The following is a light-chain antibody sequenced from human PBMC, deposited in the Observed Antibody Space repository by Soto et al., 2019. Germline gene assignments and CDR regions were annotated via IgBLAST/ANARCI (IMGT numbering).Light chain of an antibody. CDR2: WAS. V-gene: IGKV4-1*01. Sequence: DIVMTQSPDSLAVSLGERATINCKSSQSVLYSSNNKNYLAWYQQKPGQPPKLLIYWASTRESGVPDRFSGSGSGPDFPLTISSLQAADVAVYYCQQYYSTPYTFGQGTKLEI. J-gene: IGKJ2*01. CDR1: QSVLYSSNNKNY. CDR3: QQYYSTPYT.